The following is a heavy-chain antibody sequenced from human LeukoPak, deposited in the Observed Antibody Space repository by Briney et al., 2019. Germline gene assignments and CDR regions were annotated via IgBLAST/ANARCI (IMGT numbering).Heavy chain of an antibody. D-gene: IGHD6-19*01. Sequence: PGGSLRLSCAVSGFTFSSSSMNWVRQAPGKGLEWVSSINTRSTYIYYADSVKGRFTISRDNAKSSLYLQMNCLRAEDTAVYYCARESYSSGWYEVDYWGQGTLVTVSS. J-gene: IGHJ4*02. CDR3: ARESYSSGWYEVDY. V-gene: IGHV3-21*01. CDR1: GFTFSSSS. CDR2: INTRSTYI.